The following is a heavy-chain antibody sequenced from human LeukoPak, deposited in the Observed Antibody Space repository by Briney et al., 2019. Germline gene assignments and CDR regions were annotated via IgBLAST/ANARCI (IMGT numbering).Heavy chain of an antibody. Sequence: SETLSLTCTVSGGSISSYYWSWLRQPAGKGLEWIGRIYTSGSTNYNPSLKSRVTMSVDTSKNQFSLKLSSVTAADTAVYYCARGTSDFWSRYYFDYWGQGTLVTVSS. CDR2: IYTSGST. D-gene: IGHD3-3*01. CDR1: GGSISSYY. CDR3: ARGTSDFWSRYYFDY. V-gene: IGHV4-4*07. J-gene: IGHJ4*02.